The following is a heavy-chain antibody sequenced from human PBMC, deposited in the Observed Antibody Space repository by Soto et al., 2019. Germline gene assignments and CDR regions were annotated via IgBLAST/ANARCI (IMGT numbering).Heavy chain of an antibody. J-gene: IGHJ4*02. CDR1: GYTFTTYY. CDR2: ISPDGGRT. CDR3: ATRHPGHY. Sequence: QVQLVQSGAEVKKPGASVKVSCKASGYTFTTYYMHLVRQAPGQGLEWMGIISPDGGRTSYAQKSQGRVTKTRDTSTSTVYTELRSLRYEDTAVDSCATRHPGHYCGQGTLVTVSS. V-gene: IGHV1-46*01.